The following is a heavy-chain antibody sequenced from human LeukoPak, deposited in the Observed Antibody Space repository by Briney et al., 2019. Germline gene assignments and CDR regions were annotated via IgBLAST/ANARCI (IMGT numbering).Heavy chain of an antibody. CDR3: AREGYYGGFDI. Sequence: GGSLRLSCAASGFTFSSYNMKWVRQAPGKGLEWVSSISSRSSYIFYADSVKGRFTISRDNARNSLSLQMNNLRDDDTAVYYCAREGYYGGFDIWGQGTMVTVSS. CDR2: ISSRSSYI. D-gene: IGHD3-10*01. J-gene: IGHJ3*02. CDR1: GFTFSSYN. V-gene: IGHV3-21*01.